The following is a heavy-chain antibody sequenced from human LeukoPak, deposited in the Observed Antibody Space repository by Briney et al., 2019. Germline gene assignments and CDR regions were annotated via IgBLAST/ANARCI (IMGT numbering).Heavy chain of an antibody. D-gene: IGHD6-13*01. J-gene: IGHJ4*02. CDR3: ARVYFIAAAGYFDY. Sequence: ASVKVSCKASGGTFSSYAISWVRQAPGQGLEWMGRIIPILGIANYAQNFQGRVTITADKSTSTAYMELSSLRSEDTAVYYCARVYFIAAAGYFDYWGQGTLVTVSS. CDR2: IIPILGIA. CDR1: GGTFSSYA. V-gene: IGHV1-69*04.